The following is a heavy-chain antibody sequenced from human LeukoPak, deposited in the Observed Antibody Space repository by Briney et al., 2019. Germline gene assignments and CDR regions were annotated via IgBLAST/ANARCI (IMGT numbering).Heavy chain of an antibody. D-gene: IGHD2-2*01. Sequence: PGRSLRLSCAASGFTFSSYGMHWVRQAPGNGLEWVAVIWYDGSNKYYADSVKGRFTISRDNSKNTLYLQMNSLRAEDTAVYYCARDVVVVPAAHYGMDVWGKGTTVTVSS. CDR2: IWYDGSNK. J-gene: IGHJ6*04. CDR3: ARDVVVVPAAHYGMDV. CDR1: GFTFSSYG. V-gene: IGHV3-33*01.